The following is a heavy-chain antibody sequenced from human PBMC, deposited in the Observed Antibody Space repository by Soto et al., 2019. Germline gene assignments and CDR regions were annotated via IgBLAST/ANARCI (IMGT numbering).Heavy chain of an antibody. Sequence: ASVKVSCKASGYTFTSYAMHWVRQAPGQRLEWMGWINAGNGNTKYSQKFQGRVTITRDTSASTAYMELSSLRSEDTAVYYCARDIGYCSGGSCYNWFDPWGQGTLVTVSS. V-gene: IGHV1-3*01. CDR2: INAGNGNT. J-gene: IGHJ5*02. CDR3: ARDIGYCSGGSCYNWFDP. CDR1: GYTFTSYA. D-gene: IGHD2-15*01.